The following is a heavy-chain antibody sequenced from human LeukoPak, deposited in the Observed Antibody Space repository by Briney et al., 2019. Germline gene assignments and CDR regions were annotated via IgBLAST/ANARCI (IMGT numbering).Heavy chain of an antibody. D-gene: IGHD6-13*01. CDR1: GGSISSYY. V-gene: IGHV4-4*07. Sequence: PSETLSLTCTVSGGSISSYYWSWIRQPAGKGLEWIGRIYTSGSTNYNPSLKSRVTMSVDTSKNQFSLKLSSVTAADTAVYYCARVYYSSSYDYWYFDLWGRGTLVTVSS. J-gene: IGHJ2*01. CDR2: IYTSGST. CDR3: ARVYYSSSYDYWYFDL.